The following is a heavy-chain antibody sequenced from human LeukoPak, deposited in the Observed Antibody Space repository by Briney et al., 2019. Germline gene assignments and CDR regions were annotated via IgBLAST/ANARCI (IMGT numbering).Heavy chain of an antibody. Sequence: HTGGSLRLSCAASGFTFSGYWMTWVRQAPGKGLEWVANIKGDESKKYYVDSVKGRFTISRDNAKNSLYLQMNSLRAGDTAVYYCARDSNPRGGYDAFDFWGQGTLVTVSS. CDR2: IKGDESKK. D-gene: IGHD3-10*01. CDR1: GFTFSGYW. CDR3: ARDSNPRGGYDAFDF. V-gene: IGHV3-7*01. J-gene: IGHJ3*01.